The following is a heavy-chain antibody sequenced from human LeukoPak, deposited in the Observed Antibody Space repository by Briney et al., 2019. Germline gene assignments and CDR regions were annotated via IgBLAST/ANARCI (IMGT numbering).Heavy chain of an antibody. V-gene: IGHV3-7*01. CDR3: ARDPLTPYDYYMDV. CDR1: GFTFSSYW. J-gene: IGHJ6*03. CDR2: IKRDGSDT. D-gene: IGHD3-9*01. Sequence: PGGSLRLSCAASGFTFSSYWMSWVRQAPGKGLEWVAKIKRDGSDTYYGDSVKGRFTVSRDNAKNSLYLQIDSLRAEDTAVYYCARDPLTPYDYYMDVWGKGTTVTVS.